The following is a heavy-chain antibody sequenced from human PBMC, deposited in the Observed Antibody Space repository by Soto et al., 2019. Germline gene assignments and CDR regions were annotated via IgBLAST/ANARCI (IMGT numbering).Heavy chain of an antibody. J-gene: IGHJ6*03. CDR1: GFTFNTFA. Sequence: EVQLLESGGGLVQPGGSLRLSCAASGFTFNTFAMSWVRQAPGKGLEWVSALSGSGSSTYYADSVKGRYTISRDNSKNTLYLQMNSLRVEDSADFFCARVPTPSRFFYYIDVWGKGTTVTVSS. V-gene: IGHV3-23*01. CDR3: ARVPTPSRFFYYIDV. CDR2: LSGSGSST. D-gene: IGHD3-16*01.